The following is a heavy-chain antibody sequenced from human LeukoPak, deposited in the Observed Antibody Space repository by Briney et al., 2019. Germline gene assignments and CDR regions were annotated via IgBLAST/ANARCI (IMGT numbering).Heavy chain of an antibody. CDR1: GFTFSSYE. CDR3: ARVTVALDY. V-gene: IGHV3-48*03. J-gene: IGHJ4*02. CDR2: ISSSGSTI. D-gene: IGHD6-19*01. Sequence: GGSLRLSRAASGFTFSSYEMNWVRQAPGKGLEWVSYISSSGSTIYYADSVKGRFTISRDNAKNSLYLQMNSLRAEDTAVYYCARVTVALDYWGQGTLVTVSS.